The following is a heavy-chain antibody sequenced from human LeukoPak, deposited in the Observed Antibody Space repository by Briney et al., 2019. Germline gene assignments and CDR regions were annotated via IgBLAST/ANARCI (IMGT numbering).Heavy chain of an antibody. CDR2: ISGSGGST. CDR1: GFTFSSYA. D-gene: IGHD3-10*01. V-gene: IGHV3-23*01. CDR3: ANGHALLWFGELPLDY. Sequence: GGSLRLSCAASGFTFSSYAMSWVRQAPGKGLEWVSAISGSGGSTYYADSVKGRFTISRDNSKNTTYLQMNSLRAEDTAVYYCANGHALLWFGELPLDYWGQGTLVTVSS. J-gene: IGHJ4*02.